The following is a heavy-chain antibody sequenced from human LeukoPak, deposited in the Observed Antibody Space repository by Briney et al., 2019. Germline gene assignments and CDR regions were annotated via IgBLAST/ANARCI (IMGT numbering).Heavy chain of an antibody. D-gene: IGHD3-9*01. V-gene: IGHV4-59*01. J-gene: IGHJ4*02. Sequence: PSDTLSLTCTVSGGSISSYYWRWIRQPPGKGLEWIGYIYYSGSTNYNPSLKSRVTISVDTSKNQFTLKLSSVAAADTAVYYCARDGASDILSGYYAPFDYWGQGTLVTVSS. CDR2: IYYSGST. CDR3: ARDGASDILSGYYAPFDY. CDR1: GGSISSYY.